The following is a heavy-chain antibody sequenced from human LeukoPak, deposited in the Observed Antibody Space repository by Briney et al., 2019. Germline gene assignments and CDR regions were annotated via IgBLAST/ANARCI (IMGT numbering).Heavy chain of an antibody. CDR3: ARDWSGDDY. CDR1: GFTFSSYS. D-gene: IGHD3-3*01. J-gene: IGHJ4*02. V-gene: IGHV3-21*01. CDR2: ISSSSTYI. Sequence: GGSLRLSCGASGFTFSSYSMSWVRQAPGKGLEWVSSISSSSTYIYYVDSVKGRFTISRDDAKNSLYLQMNSLRPEDTALYYCARDWSGDDYWGQGTLVTVSS.